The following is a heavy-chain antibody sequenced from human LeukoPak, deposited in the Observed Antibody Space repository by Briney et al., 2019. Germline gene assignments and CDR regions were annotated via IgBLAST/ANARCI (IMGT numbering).Heavy chain of an antibody. J-gene: IGHJ4*02. CDR1: GFTFSSFG. V-gene: IGHV3-48*02. CDR3: ARSRSGYWFDY. Sequence: PGGSLRLSCAASGFTFSSFGMSWVRQAPGKGLEWVSYISPPTTTIYYADSVKGRFTVSRDNAKDSLYLQMSSLRDEDTAVYYCARSRSGYWFDYWGQGTLVTVSS. D-gene: IGHD2-8*02. CDR2: ISPPTTTI.